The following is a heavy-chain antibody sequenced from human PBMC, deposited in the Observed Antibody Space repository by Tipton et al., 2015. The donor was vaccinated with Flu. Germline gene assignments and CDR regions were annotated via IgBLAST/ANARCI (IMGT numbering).Heavy chain of an antibody. Sequence: SLRLSCAASGFTFSSYAMSWVRQAPGKGLEWVSAISGSGGSTYYADSVKGRFTISRDNSKNTLYLQMNSLRAEDTAVYYCAKDVERAYYDFWSGYDSDYYYGMNVWGQGTTVPVSS. CDR2: ISGSGGST. D-gene: IGHD3-3*01. CDR3: AKDVERAYYDFWSGYDSDYYYGMNV. V-gene: IGHV3-23*01. CDR1: GFTFSSYA. J-gene: IGHJ6*02.